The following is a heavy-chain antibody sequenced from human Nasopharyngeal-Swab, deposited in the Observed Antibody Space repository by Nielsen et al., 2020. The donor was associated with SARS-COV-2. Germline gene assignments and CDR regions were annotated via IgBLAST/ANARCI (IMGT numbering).Heavy chain of an antibody. Sequence: LRLSCAVSGGSISSGGYSWSWIRQPPGKGLEWIGYIYHSGSTYYNPSLKSRVTISVDRSKNQFSLKLSSVTAADTAVYYCARVITMVRGVIINPPRDYYYMDVWGKGTTVTVSS. CDR1: GGSISSGGYS. CDR3: ARVITMVRGVIINPPRDYYYMDV. J-gene: IGHJ6*03. V-gene: IGHV4-30-2*01. CDR2: IYHSGST. D-gene: IGHD3-10*01.